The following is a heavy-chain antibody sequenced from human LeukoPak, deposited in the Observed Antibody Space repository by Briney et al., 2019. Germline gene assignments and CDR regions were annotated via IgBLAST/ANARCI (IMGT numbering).Heavy chain of an antibody. CDR1: GFTFRGYW. J-gene: IGHJ4*02. V-gene: IGHV3-74*01. Sequence: GGSLRLSCAASGFTFRGYWMHWVRQAPGKGLVWVSRINSDGSGTSHADSVKGRFTISRDNAKNTLYLQMNSLRAEDTAVYYCARGYFYENSGYEKPFDYWGQGTLVTVSS. CDR2: INSDGSGT. CDR3: ARGYFYENSGYEKPFDY. D-gene: IGHD3-22*01.